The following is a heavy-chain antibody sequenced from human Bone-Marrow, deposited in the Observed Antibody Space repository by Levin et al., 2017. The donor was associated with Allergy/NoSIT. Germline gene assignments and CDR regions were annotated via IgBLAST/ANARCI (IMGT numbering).Heavy chain of an antibody. V-gene: IGHV1-69*04. Sequence: SVKVSCTASGGTFTRYTISWLRQAPGQGPEWMGRLIPILGVPNYAQKFQGRVTITADKSTSTAYMVFRSLSSDDTAVYYCARDGEVAMAVSFDPWGQGTLVTVSS. CDR3: ARDGEVAMAVSFDP. D-gene: IGHD6-19*01. J-gene: IGHJ5*02. CDR1: GGTFTRYT. CDR2: LIPILGVP.